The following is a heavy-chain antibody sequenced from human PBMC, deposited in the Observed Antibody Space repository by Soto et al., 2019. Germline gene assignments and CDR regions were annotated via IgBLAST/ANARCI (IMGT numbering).Heavy chain of an antibody. CDR3: AKEGRPPGFDSGPDRGYYYYYYGMDV. J-gene: IGHJ6*02. D-gene: IGHD5-12*01. CDR2: ISGSGGST. V-gene: IGHV3-23*01. Sequence: PGGSLRLSCAASGFTFSSYAMSWVRQAPGKGLEWVSAISGSGGSTYYADSVKGRFTISRDNSKNTLYLQMNSLRAEDTAVYYCAKEGRPPGFDSGPDRGYYYYYYGMDVWGQGTTVTVSS. CDR1: GFTFSSYA.